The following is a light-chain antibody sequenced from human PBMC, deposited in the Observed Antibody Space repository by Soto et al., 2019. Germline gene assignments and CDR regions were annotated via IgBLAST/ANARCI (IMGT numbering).Light chain of an antibody. CDR2: DTS. CDR3: LLSYNAARV. V-gene: IGLV7-46*01. Sequence: QAVVTQEPSLTVSPGRTVTLTCGSSTGAVTSNNHPYWFHQKAGQAPMTLIYDTSNRPSWTPARCSGSHHGDKAALTLSGAQHEDEAYCYCLLSYNAARVFGAGTKLTVL. J-gene: IGLJ2*01. CDR1: TGAVTSNNH.